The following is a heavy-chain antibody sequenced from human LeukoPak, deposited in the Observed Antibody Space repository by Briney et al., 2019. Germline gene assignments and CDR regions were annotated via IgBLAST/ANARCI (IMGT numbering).Heavy chain of an antibody. CDR3: ARDSPHKDAFDI. CDR2: IIPIFGTA. J-gene: IGHJ3*02. CDR1: GGTFSSYA. V-gene: IGHV1-69*06. Sequence: ASVKVSCKASGGTFSSYAISWVRQAPGQGLEWMGGIIPIFGTANYAQKFQGRVTITADKSTSTAYMELSSLRSEDTAVYYCARDSPHKDAFDIWGQGTMVTVSS.